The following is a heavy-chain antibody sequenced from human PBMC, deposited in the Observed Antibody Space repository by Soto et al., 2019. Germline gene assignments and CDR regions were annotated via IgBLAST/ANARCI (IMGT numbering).Heavy chain of an antibody. CDR3: AREEVAKTFDY. CDR2: IWYDGSNN. V-gene: IGHV3-33*01. CDR1: GFTFSNYG. D-gene: IGHD2-15*01. J-gene: IGHJ4*02. Sequence: QVQLVASGGGVVQPGRSLRLSCAASGFTFSNYGMHWVRQAPGTGPEWVAVIWYDGSNNYHADSVKGRFTISRDNSKNTLYLQMNSMRVEDTAVYYWAREEVAKTFDYWGQGTQGTVAA.